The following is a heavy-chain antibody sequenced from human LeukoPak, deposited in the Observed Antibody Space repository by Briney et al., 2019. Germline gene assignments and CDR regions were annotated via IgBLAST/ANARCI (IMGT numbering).Heavy chain of an antibody. Sequence: SGTLSLTCAVSGGSISSSNWWSWVRQPPGKGLEWIGEIYHSGSTNYNPSLKSRVTISVDTSKNQFSLKLSSVTAADTAVYYCARDKDGCSSTSCSNWFDPWGQGTLVTVSS. CDR3: ARDKDGCSSTSCSNWFDP. CDR2: IYHSGST. CDR1: GGSISSSNW. J-gene: IGHJ5*02. D-gene: IGHD2-2*01. V-gene: IGHV4-4*02.